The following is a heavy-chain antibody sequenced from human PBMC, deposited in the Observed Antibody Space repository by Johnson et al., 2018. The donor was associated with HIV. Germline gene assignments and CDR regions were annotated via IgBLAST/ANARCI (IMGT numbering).Heavy chain of an antibody. CDR3: ARPILRWRDDAFDI. V-gene: IGHV3-30*02. CDR1: GFTFSTYW. J-gene: IGHJ3*02. D-gene: IGHD4-23*01. Sequence: QMQLVESGGGLVQPGGSLRLSCAVSGFTFSTYWMTWVRQAPGKGLEWLAFIRYDGSNEYYVDSVKGRFTISRDNSKNTLYLQMNSLRAEDTAMYYCARPILRWRDDAFDIWGQGTMVTVSS. CDR2: IRYDGSNE.